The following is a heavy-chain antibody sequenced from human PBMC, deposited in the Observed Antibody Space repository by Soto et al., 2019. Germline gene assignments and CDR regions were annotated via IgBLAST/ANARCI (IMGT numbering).Heavy chain of an antibody. Sequence: GGSLRLSCAASGFTFSSYSMNWVRQAPGKGLEWVSSISSSSSYIYYADSVKGRFTISRDNAKNSLYLQMNSLRAEDTAVYYCARDRSKDGSGSSTPYYYYYGMDVWRQGTTVTVSS. CDR3: ARDRSKDGSGSSTPYYYYYGMDV. V-gene: IGHV3-21*01. D-gene: IGHD3-10*01. CDR1: GFTFSSYS. J-gene: IGHJ6*02. CDR2: ISSSSSYI.